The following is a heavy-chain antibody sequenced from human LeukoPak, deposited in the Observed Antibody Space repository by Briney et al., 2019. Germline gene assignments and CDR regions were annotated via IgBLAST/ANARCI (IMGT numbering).Heavy chain of an antibody. CDR2: IYYSGST. V-gene: IGHV4-39*01. J-gene: IGHJ4*02. Sequence: PSETLSLTCTVSGGSISSCSYYWGWIRQPPGKGLEWIGSIYYSGSTYYNPSLKSRVTISVDTSKNQFSLKLSSVTAADTAVYYCARGEAFDYWGQGTLVTVSS. CDR3: ARGEAFDY. CDR1: GGSISSCSYY. D-gene: IGHD3-10*01.